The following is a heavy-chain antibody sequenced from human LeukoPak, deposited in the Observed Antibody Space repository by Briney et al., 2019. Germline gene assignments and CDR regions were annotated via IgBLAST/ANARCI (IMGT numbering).Heavy chain of an antibody. J-gene: IGHJ4*02. Sequence: SQTLSLTCTVSDGSISSNAHYWSWIRQHPGKGLEWIGYIHYSGSTYYNPSLKSRVSISVDTSKNQFSLKLNSVTAADTAVYFCARDSREYDILTGYYETGYFDFWGQGTLVTVSS. V-gene: IGHV4-31*03. CDR1: DGSISSNAHY. CDR2: IHYSGST. CDR3: ARDSREYDILTGYYETGYFDF. D-gene: IGHD3-9*01.